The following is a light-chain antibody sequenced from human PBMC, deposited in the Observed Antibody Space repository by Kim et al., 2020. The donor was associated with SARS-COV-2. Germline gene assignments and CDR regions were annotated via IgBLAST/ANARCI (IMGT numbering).Light chain of an antibody. CDR1: ALPKQY. CDR2: KDS. V-gene: IGLV3-25*03. J-gene: IGLJ2*01. CDR3: QSADSRGTYEGVV. Sequence: SYELTQPPSVSVSPGQTARITCSGDALPKQYAYWYQQKTGQAPVLVIYKDSERPSGIPERFSGSSSGTTVTLTISGVQAEDEADYYCQSADSRGTYEGVV.